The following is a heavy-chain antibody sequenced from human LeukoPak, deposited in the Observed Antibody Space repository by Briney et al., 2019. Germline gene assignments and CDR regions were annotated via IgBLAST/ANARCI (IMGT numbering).Heavy chain of an antibody. V-gene: IGHV3-23*01. Sequence: PGGSLRLSCAASGFTFSNFAMSWFRQAPGRGLEWVSAAGTATDTSYADSVKGRFTISRDNSKNTLYLQMNSLGAEDTAVYYCAKEGLRRRFDFDSWGRGTLVTVSS. D-gene: IGHD3-16*01. CDR2: AGTATDT. CDR1: GFTFSNFA. CDR3: AKEGLRRRFDFDS. J-gene: IGHJ4*02.